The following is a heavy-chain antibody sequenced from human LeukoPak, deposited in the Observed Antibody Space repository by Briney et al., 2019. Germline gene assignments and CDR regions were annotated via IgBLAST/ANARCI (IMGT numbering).Heavy chain of an antibody. V-gene: IGHV3-7*01. Sequence: PGGSLRLSCAASGFTFSNYWMSWVRQAPGKGLEWVANIKQDGSDKYYVDSLKGRFTISRDNAKNSLYLQMNSLRAEDTAVYYCARDSGYYGSGVGGRRGMDVWGKGTTVTVSS. CDR2: IKQDGSDK. CDR3: ARDSGYYGSGVGGRRGMDV. D-gene: IGHD3-10*01. CDR1: GFTFSNYW. J-gene: IGHJ6*04.